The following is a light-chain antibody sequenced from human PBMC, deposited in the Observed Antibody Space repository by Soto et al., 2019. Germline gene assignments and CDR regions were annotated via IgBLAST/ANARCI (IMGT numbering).Light chain of an antibody. Sequence: IVMTQSPASLSVSPGERAILSCRASQSVTSKIAWYHQKPGQAPRLLIYGASARATGTPARFSGSGSGTEFTLTISSLQSEDFAVYYCQQYNKWPPMYTFGQGTKLEIK. CDR3: QQYNKWPPMYT. CDR2: GAS. V-gene: IGKV3-15*01. CDR1: QSVTSK. J-gene: IGKJ2*01.